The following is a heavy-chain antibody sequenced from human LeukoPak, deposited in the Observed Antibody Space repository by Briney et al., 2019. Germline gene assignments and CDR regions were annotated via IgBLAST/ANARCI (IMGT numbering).Heavy chain of an antibody. CDR1: GYTFTGYY. CDR2: INPNSGGI. V-gene: IGHV1-2*06. D-gene: IGHD3-22*01. Sequence: ASVKVSCKASGYTFTGYYMHWVRQAPGQGLEWMGRINPNSGGINYAQKFQGRVTMTRDTSISTAYMELSRLRSDDTAVYYCAAYGSSGYYYDYWGQGTLVTVSS. CDR3: AAYGSSGYYYDY. J-gene: IGHJ4*02.